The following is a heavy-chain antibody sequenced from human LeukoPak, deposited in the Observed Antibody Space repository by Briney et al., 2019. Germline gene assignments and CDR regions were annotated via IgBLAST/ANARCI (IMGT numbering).Heavy chain of an antibody. CDR2: VYYSGST. J-gene: IGHJ4*02. CDR1: GYSLTTNTYY. Sequence: SETLSLTCTVSGYSLTTNTYYWGWIRPPPGKGLEWIGGVYYSGSTYYGPSLKSRVTTSVEQPKNQSSLKLSSMTAADPAVYYWARQGAAGRGRAFDYWGQGTLVTVSS. V-gene: IGHV4-39*01. CDR3: ARQGAAGRGRAFDY. D-gene: IGHD6-13*01.